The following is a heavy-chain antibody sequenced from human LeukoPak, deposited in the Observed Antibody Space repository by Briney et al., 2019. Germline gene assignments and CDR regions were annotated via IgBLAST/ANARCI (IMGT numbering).Heavy chain of an antibody. CDR1: GGSISSSSYY. D-gene: IGHD3-10*01. V-gene: IGHV4-39*01. Sequence: SETLSLTCTVSGGSISSSSYYWGWIRQPPGKGLEWIGSIYYSGSTYYNPSLKSRVTISVDTSKNQFSLKLSSVTAADTAVYYCARPRRRYYGSGSSNYYFDYWGQGTLVTVSS. CDR3: ARPRRRYYGSGSSNYYFDY. CDR2: IYYSGST. J-gene: IGHJ4*02.